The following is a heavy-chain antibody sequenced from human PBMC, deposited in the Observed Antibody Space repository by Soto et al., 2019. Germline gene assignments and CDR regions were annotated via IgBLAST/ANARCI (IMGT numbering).Heavy chain of an antibody. D-gene: IGHD3-16*01. J-gene: IGHJ4*02. CDR3: ARASPQPEPYDFDY. Sequence: QVQLVESGGGVVQPGRSLRVSCAASGFTFSNFGMHWVRQAPGKGLEWVAVIWYDGSYKYYADSVKGRFTISRDNSKNTVYLQMNSLRAEDTAVYSCARASPQPEPYDFDYWGQGTLVTVSS. CDR1: GFTFSNFG. CDR2: IWYDGSYK. V-gene: IGHV3-33*01.